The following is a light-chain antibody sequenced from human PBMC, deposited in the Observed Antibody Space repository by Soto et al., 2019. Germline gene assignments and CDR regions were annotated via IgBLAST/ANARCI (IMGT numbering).Light chain of an antibody. CDR2: DAS. CDR3: LQFDSLPLT. CDR1: QDIRNH. V-gene: IGKV1-33*01. J-gene: IGKJ4*01. Sequence: DILMTQSPSSLSASVGDRVIITCQASQDIRNHLNWYQQKPGKAPKLLIYDASNLETGVPPRFSGGGSGTEFSFTLSSLQSEDIATYYCLQFDSLPLTFGGGTKVDIK.